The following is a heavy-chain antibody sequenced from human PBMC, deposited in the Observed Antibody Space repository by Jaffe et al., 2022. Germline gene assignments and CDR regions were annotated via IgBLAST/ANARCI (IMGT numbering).Heavy chain of an antibody. D-gene: IGHD4-4*01. J-gene: IGHJ3*02. Sequence: QVQLQESGPGLVKPSETLSLTCTVSGGSISSYYWSWIRQPPGKGLEWIGYIYYSGSTNYNPSLKSRVTISVDTSKNQFSLKLSSVTAADTAVYYCARDPVTTSDAFDIWGQGTMVTVSS. V-gene: IGHV4-59*01. CDR3: ARDPVTTSDAFDI. CDR2: IYYSGST. CDR1: GGSISSYY.